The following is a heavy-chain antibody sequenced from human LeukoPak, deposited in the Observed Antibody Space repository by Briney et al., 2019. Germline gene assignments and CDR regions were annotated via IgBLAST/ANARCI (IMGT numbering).Heavy chain of an antibody. D-gene: IGHD4-17*01. J-gene: IGHJ4*02. CDR2: IGAGSNYI. CDR1: GFALDGYY. CDR3: ARARPNNFGDYPDF. Sequence: GGSLRLSCSASGFALDGYYMNWVRQAPGKDLEWVSSIGAGSNYIDYADSVKGRFTISRDNAKNSVYLQMNSLRAEDSAVYYCARARPNNFGDYPDFWGQGTLVSVSS. V-gene: IGHV3-21*01.